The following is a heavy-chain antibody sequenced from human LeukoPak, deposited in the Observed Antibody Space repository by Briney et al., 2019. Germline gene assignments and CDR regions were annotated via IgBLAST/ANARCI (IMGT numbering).Heavy chain of an antibody. Sequence: GGSLRLSCAASGFTVSSNYMTWVRQAPGKGLEWVSIIYSGGSTYYADSVNGRFTISRDNSKNTLYLQMNSLRVEDTAVHYCARVQQWLGPKDVWGQGTTVTVSS. V-gene: IGHV3-66*02. CDR2: IYSGGST. CDR1: GFTVSSNY. J-gene: IGHJ6*02. D-gene: IGHD6-19*01. CDR3: ARVQQWLGPKDV.